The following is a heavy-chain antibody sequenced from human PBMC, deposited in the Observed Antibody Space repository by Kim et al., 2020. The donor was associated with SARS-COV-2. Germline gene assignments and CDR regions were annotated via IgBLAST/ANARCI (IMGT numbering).Heavy chain of an antibody. D-gene: IGHD3-10*01. CDR1: GYTFTGYY. Sequence: ASVKVSCKASGYTFTGYYMHWVRQAPGQGLEWMGWINPNSGGTNYAQKFQGWVTMTRDTSISTAYMELSRLRSDDTAVYYCAREAHGSESYFDYYNYGMDVWGQGTTVTVSS. CDR2: INPNSGGT. J-gene: IGHJ6*02. V-gene: IGHV1-2*04. CDR3: AREAHGSESYFDYYNYGMDV.